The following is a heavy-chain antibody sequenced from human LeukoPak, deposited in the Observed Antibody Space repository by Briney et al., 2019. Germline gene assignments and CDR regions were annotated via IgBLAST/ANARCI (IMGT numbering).Heavy chain of an antibody. J-gene: IGHJ5*02. CDR2: ISSSGIT. CDR1: GGSISNYY. V-gene: IGHV4-4*07. D-gene: IGHD6-19*01. CDR3: VRDMAVPPYNWFDP. Sequence: SSETLSLTCTVSGGSISNYYWSWIRQPAGKGLEWIGRISSSGITNYNTSLEGRVTMSVDTSKNQFSLNLNSVTAADTAVYYCVRDMAVPPYNWFDPWGQGTLVTVSS.